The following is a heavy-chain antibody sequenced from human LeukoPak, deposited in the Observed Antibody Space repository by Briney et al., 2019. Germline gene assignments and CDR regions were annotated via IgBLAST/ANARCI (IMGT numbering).Heavy chain of an antibody. V-gene: IGHV3-21*01. J-gene: IGHJ4*02. CDR1: RSTFIGYT. CDR3: AREESGSSGWYDY. CDR2: ISSRSTYI. Sequence: PGGSLRLSCAASRSTFIGYTMNWIRQAPGKGLEWVSSISSRSTYIYYADSVKGRFTISRDNAKNSLYLQMNSLRAEDTAVYYCAREESGSSGWYDYWGQGTLVTVSS. D-gene: IGHD6-19*01.